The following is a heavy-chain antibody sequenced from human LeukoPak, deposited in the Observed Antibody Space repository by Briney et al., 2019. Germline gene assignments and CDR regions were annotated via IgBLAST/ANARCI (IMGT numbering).Heavy chain of an antibody. CDR2: VNRDGTEK. Sequence: GGSLRLSCVISGFNFSDCRTTWVRHPPGKGLQWVANVNRDGTEKHFLDSVEGRFTISRDNAKKSLYLQMSSLRPQDTAVYFCVRGDWYFESWGQGTLVTVSS. J-gene: IGHJ4*02. D-gene: IGHD2-21*01. CDR3: VRGDWYFES. V-gene: IGHV3-7*04. CDR1: GFNFSDCR.